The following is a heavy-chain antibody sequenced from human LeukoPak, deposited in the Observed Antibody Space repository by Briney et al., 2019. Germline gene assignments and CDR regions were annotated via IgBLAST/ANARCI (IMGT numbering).Heavy chain of an antibody. Sequence: SETLSLTCSVSGDSFSSVTDYWAWIRQPPGRGLEWIASGDYSGGTYYNPSLESRVAISADMSKKQISLKLTSVTAADTAVYYCATYMTRDQYLDYWGQGTPVTVSS. J-gene: IGHJ4*02. V-gene: IGHV4-39*07. CDR1: GDSFSSVTDY. D-gene: IGHD4-11*01. CDR2: GDYSGGT. CDR3: ATYMTRDQYLDY.